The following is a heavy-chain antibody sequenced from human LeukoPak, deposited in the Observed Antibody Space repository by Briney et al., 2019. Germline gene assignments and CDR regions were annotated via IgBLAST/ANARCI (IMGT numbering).Heavy chain of an antibody. J-gene: IGHJ3*02. CDR2: INTNTGNP. Sequence: ASVKVSCKASGYTFTSYAMNWARQAPGQGLEWMGWINTNTGNPTYAQGFTGRFVFSLDPSVSTAYLQISSLKAEDTAIYYCARDGYSGSYGAFDIWGQGTLVTVSS. D-gene: IGHD1-26*01. CDR1: GYTFTSYA. V-gene: IGHV7-4-1*02. CDR3: ARDGYSGSYGAFDI.